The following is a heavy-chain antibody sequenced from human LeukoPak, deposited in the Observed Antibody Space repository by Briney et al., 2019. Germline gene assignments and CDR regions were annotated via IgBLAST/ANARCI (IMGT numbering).Heavy chain of an antibody. D-gene: IGHD3-10*01. CDR2: INPNSGGT. V-gene: IGHV1-2*06. CDR1: GYTFTGYY. J-gene: IGHJ5*02. CDR3: ARSYGSGSPNWFDP. Sequence: ASVKVSCKASGYTFTGYYMHWVRQAPGQGLGWMGRINPNSGGTNYAQKFQGRVTMTRDTSISTAYMELSRLRSDDTAVYYCARSYGSGSPNWFDPWGQGTLVTVSS.